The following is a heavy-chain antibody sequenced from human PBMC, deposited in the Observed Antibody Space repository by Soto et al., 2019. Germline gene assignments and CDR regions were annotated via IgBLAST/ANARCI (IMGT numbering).Heavy chain of an antibody. D-gene: IGHD6-13*01. CDR1: GFTFSSYA. Sequence: GGSLRLSCAASGFTFSSYAMSWVRQAPGKGLEWVSAISGRGDSTYYADSVKGRFTISRDNSNNTLYLQMNSLRAEDTALYYCAKRLPYSSSWYVFDYWGQGTLVTVSS. CDR2: ISGRGDST. CDR3: AKRLPYSSSWYVFDY. V-gene: IGHV3-23*01. J-gene: IGHJ4*02.